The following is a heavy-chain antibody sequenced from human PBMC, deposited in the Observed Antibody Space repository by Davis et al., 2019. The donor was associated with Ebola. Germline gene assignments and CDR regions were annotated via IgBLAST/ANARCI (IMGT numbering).Heavy chain of an antibody. V-gene: IGHV1-3*01. CDR2: INAGTGNT. CDR1: GYTFTTYA. Sequence: AASVKVSCKASGYTFTTYALHWVRQAPGQRLEWMGWINAGTGNTKYAQKFQGRVTVTRDTSASTGYMELSSLRSEDTAVYFCARDHGWDPFFDYWGQGTLVTVSS. J-gene: IGHJ4*02. D-gene: IGHD1-26*01. CDR3: ARDHGWDPFFDY.